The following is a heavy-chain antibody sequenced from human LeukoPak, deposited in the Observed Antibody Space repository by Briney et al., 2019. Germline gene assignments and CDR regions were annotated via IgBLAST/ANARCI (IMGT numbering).Heavy chain of an antibody. CDR3: AKKVVVGATSPYSDFQD. D-gene: IGHD1-26*01. CDR1: GFTFSGYA. CDR2: ISGSGVTT. Sequence: GGSLRLSCVASGFTFSGYAMSWVRQAPGKGLEWVSAISGSGVTTHYAGSVKGRFSISRDNSKNTLYLQMNSLRAEDTALYYCAKKVVVGATSPYSDFQDWGQGTLVTVSS. V-gene: IGHV3-23*01. J-gene: IGHJ1*01.